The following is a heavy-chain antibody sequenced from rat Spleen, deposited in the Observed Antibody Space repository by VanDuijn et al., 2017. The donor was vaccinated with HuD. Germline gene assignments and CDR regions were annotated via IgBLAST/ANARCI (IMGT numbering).Heavy chain of an antibody. CDR2: ISYDGGST. CDR1: GFTFSNYD. J-gene: IGHJ3*01. CDR3: AKEGFGVTFAY. V-gene: IGHV5S23*01. D-gene: IGHD4-3*01. Sequence: EVQLVESGGGLVQPGRSLKLSCAASGFTFSNYDMAWVRQAPKKGLEWVASISYDGGSTYYRDSVKGRFTISRENAENTVYLQMNSLRSEDTATYYCAKEGFGVTFAYWGQGTLVTVSS.